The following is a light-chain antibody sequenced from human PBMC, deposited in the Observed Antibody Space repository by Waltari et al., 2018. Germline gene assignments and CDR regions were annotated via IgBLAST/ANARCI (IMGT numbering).Light chain of an antibody. CDR3: HQYSNWPLT. CDR1: QSISSK. J-gene: IGKJ4*01. CDR2: GAS. Sequence: EIVMTQSPATLSMSPGERATLSCRASQSISSKLAWYQHKPGQAPRRLIYGASTRATGIPARFSGSGSGTEFTLTISSLQSEDLADYYCHQYSNWPLTFGGGTK. V-gene: IGKV3-15*01.